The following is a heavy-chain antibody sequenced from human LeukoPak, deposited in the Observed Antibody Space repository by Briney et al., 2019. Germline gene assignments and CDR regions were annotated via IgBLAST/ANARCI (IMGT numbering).Heavy chain of an antibody. CDR3: ARGPITIFGVVLDAFDI. D-gene: IGHD3-3*01. V-gene: IGHV1-2*02. Sequence: ASVKVSCKASGYTFTGYYMHWVRQAPGQGLEWMGWINPNSGGTNYAQKFQGRVTMTRDTSISTAYMELSRLRSDDTAVYYCARGPITIFGVVLDAFDIWGQGTMVTVSS. CDR2: INPNSGGT. J-gene: IGHJ3*02. CDR1: GYTFTGYY.